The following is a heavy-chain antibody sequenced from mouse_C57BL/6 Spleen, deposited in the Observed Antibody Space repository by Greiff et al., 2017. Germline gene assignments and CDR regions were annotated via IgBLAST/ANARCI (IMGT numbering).Heavy chain of an antibody. D-gene: IGHD3-1*01. CDR2: ISSGSSTI. J-gene: IGHJ2*01. CDR3: ARTGALDY. V-gene: IGHV5-17*01. CDR1: GFTFSDSG. Sequence: EVQVVESGGGLVKPGGSLKLSCAASGFTFSDSGMHWVRQAPEKGLEWVAYISSGSSTIYYADTVKGRFTISRDTAKNPLFLQMTSLGSEDTAMYYCARTGALDYWGQGTTLTVSS.